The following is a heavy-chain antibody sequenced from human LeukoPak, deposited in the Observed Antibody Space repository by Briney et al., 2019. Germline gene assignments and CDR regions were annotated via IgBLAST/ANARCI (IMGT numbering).Heavy chain of an antibody. Sequence: PGGSLRLSCAASGFTFSSYGMHWVRQAPGKGLEWVAVIWYDGSNKYYADSVKGRFTISRDNSKNTLYLQMNSLRAEDTAVYYCAYSSSWYGMDVWGQGTTVTVSS. CDR2: IWYDGSNK. J-gene: IGHJ6*02. V-gene: IGHV3-33*01. CDR1: GFTFSSYG. D-gene: IGHD6-13*01. CDR3: AYSSSWYGMDV.